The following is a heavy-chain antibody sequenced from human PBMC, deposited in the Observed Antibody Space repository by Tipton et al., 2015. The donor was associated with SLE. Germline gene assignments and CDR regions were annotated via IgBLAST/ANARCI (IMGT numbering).Heavy chain of an antibody. Sequence: TLSLTCAVYGGSFSGYYLSWIRQPPGKGLEWIGEITHSGSTNYNPSLKSRVTISVDTSKNQYSLKLSSVTAADTSVYYCAREIHWGSVYGGQGPLVTVSS. CDR2: ITHSGST. CDR1: GGSFSGYY. V-gene: IGHV4-34*01. D-gene: IGHD7-27*01. CDR3: AREIHWGSVY. J-gene: IGHJ4*02.